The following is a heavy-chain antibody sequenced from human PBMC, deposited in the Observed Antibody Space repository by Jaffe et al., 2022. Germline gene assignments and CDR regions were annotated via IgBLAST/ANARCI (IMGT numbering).Heavy chain of an antibody. CDR1: GFTFSSYS. D-gene: IGHD5-12*01. CDR3: ARAPGRPPYSGYDWPDAFDI. V-gene: IGHV3-21*01. Sequence: EVQLVESGGGLVKPGGSLRLSCAASGFTFSSYSMNWVRQAPGKGLEWVSSISSSSSYIYYADSVKGRFTISRDNAKNSLYLQMNSLRAEDTAVYYCARAPGRPPYSGYDWPDAFDIWGQGTMVTVSS. J-gene: IGHJ3*02. CDR2: ISSSSSYI.